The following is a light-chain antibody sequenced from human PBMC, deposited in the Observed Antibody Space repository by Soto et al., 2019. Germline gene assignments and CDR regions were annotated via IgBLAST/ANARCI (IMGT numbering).Light chain of an antibody. CDR2: WAS. CDR1: QSVLYSSNNKNY. V-gene: IGKV4-1*01. J-gene: IGKJ2*01. Sequence: DIVMTQSPDSLAVSLGERATINCTSSQSVLYSSNNKNYLAWYQQKPGQPPKLLIYWASTRESGVPDRFSGSGSGTDFTLNISSLQAEDVAVYYCQQYYSTLPYPVGQGTKLEIK. CDR3: QQYYSTLPYP.